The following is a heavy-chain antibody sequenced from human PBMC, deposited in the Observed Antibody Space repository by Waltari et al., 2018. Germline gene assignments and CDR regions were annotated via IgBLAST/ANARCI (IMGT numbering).Heavy chain of an antibody. CDR3: ARLGTPHPSHPDFHD. Sequence: EVPLVQSGAEVKKPGEPLKISCKASGYSFTNYWIGWVRQVPGRGLEWVVVFYHGASETTYSPSFQGHVTITADRSITTAFLQWNSLRASDTAIYYCARLGTPHPSHPDFHDWGQGTLVTVSS. V-gene: IGHV5-51*01. CDR2: FYHGASET. J-gene: IGHJ4*02. CDR1: GYSFTNYW.